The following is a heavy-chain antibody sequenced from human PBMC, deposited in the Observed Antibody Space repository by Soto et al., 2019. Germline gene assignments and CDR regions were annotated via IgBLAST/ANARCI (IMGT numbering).Heavy chain of an antibody. CDR3: ARQFRDHSGGGYYYYGLDV. D-gene: IGHD2-15*01. CDR1: GYCFSNYW. CDR2: ICPADSDT. V-gene: IGHV5-51*01. J-gene: IGHJ6*02. Sequence: GASLKISCKGSGYCFSNYWIAWVRQKPGNGLEWMGIICPADSDTRYSPSFQGQVTISADKSVSTAFLQWSSLKASDTAMYYCARQFRDHSGGGYYYYGLDVWGLGTTVTVSS.